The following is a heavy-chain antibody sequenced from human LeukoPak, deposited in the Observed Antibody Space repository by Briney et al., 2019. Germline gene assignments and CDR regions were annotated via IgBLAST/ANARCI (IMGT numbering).Heavy chain of an antibody. CDR1: GFTFTNFA. CDR3: AKDVVGAEGSFEM. Sequence: GGSLRLSCAASGFTFTNFAMSWVRQAPGKGLEWVSVISGTGAFTYYADSVRGRFTVSRDNSQNTLYLQMHSLRTEDTAIYYCAKDVVGAEGSFEMWGQGTMVTVSS. CDR2: ISGTGAFT. D-gene: IGHD1-26*01. V-gene: IGHV3-23*01. J-gene: IGHJ3*02.